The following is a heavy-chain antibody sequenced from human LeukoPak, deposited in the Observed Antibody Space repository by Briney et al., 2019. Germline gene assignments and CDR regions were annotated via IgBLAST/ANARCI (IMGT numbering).Heavy chain of an antibody. CDR3: ARHRSSTSPPVDP. J-gene: IGHJ5*02. V-gene: IGHV4-59*08. Sequence: SETLSLTCTVSGGSISSYYWSWIRQPPGKGLEWIGYIYYSGSTNYNPSLKSRVTISVDTSKNQFSLKLSSVTAADTAVYYCARHRSSTSPPVDPWGQGTLVTVSS. CDR1: GGSISSYY. CDR2: IYYSGST. D-gene: IGHD2-2*01.